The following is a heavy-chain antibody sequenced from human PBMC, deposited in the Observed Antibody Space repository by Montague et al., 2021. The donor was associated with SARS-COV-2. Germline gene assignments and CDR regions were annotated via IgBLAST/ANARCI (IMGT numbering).Heavy chain of an antibody. CDR3: ARNSSMWHRFDY. V-gene: IGHV4-39*01. D-gene: IGHD6-19*01. CDR2: VYYSGST. Sequence: SETLSLTCSVSGYSIGSNSYYWGWIRQPPGKGLEWIGSVYYSGSTYYNPSLESRVTIPIDTSKNQFSLKLTSVTVADTTVYYCARNSSMWHRFDYWGQGTLVTVSS. CDR1: GYSIGSNSYY. J-gene: IGHJ4*02.